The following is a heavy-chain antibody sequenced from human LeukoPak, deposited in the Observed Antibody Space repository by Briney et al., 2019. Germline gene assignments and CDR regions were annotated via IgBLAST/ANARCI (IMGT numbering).Heavy chain of an antibody. D-gene: IGHD2-21*02. CDR3: AKSVVTAKYYFDY. CDR2: ISSGSTTI. Sequence: PGGSLRLSCAASGFTFSTYSMNWVRQAPGKGLEWVSYISSGSTTIYYADSVKGRFTISRDNAKNSLYLQMNSLRAEDTAVYYCAKSVVTAKYYFDYWGQGTLVTVSS. V-gene: IGHV3-48*04. CDR1: GFTFSTYS. J-gene: IGHJ4*02.